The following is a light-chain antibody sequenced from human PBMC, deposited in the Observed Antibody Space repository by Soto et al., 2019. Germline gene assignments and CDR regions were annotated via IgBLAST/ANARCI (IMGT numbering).Light chain of an antibody. CDR3: QQYESYPIT. V-gene: IGKV1-16*02. CDR1: QDISNY. J-gene: IGKJ5*01. CDR2: AAS. Sequence: DIQMTQSPSSLSASLGDRVTITCRASQDISNYLAWFQQKPGKAPKTLITAASSLQSGVASKFSGSGSGTDFTLTISSLQPEDSATYYCQQYESYPITFGQGTRLEIK.